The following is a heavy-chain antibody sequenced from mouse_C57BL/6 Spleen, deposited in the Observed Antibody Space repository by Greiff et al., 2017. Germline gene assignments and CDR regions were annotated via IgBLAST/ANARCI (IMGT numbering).Heavy chain of an antibody. CDR2: IDPNSGGT. D-gene: IGHD3-3*01. CDR3: AREGDFPFGY. V-gene: IGHV1-72*01. Sequence: QVQLQQPGAELVKPGASVKLSCKASGYTFTSYWMHWVKQRPGRGLEWIGRIDPNSGGTKYNEKFKSKATLTVDKPSSTAYMQLISLTSDDSAVCYCAREGDFPFGYWGQGTTLTVSS. J-gene: IGHJ2*01. CDR1: GYTFTSYW.